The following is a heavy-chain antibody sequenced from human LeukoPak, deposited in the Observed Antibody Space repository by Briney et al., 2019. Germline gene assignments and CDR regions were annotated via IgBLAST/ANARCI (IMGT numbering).Heavy chain of an antibody. J-gene: IGHJ4*02. CDR1: GFTVSSNY. CDR3: AREGYYDSSGYMLD. CDR2: IWYDGSNK. D-gene: IGHD3-22*01. Sequence: PGGSLRLSCAASGFTVSSNYMSWVRQAPGKGLERVAVIWYDGSNKYYADSVKGRFTISRDNSKNMLYLQMNSLRAEDTAVYYCAREGYYDSSGYMLDWGQGTLVTVSS. V-gene: IGHV3-33*08.